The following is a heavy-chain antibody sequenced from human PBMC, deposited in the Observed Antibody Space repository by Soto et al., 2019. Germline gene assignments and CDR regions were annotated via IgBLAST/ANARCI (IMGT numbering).Heavy chain of an antibody. J-gene: IGHJ4*02. CDR3: ARDLISATGFDY. D-gene: IGHD2-15*01. V-gene: IGHV3-7*05. Sequence: EVHLVESGGGLGQPGGSLRLSCAASGFTCSSYWMSWVRQAPGKGLEWVANIKQDGSEKYYVDSVKGRFTISRDNPKNSLYLQLNSLRAEDTAVYYCARDLISATGFDYWGQGTLVTVSS. CDR2: IKQDGSEK. CDR1: GFTCSSYW.